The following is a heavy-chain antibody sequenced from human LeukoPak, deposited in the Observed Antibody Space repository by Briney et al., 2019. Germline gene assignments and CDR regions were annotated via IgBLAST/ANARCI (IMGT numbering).Heavy chain of an antibody. Sequence: PSETLSLTCTVSGGSISSRNWWCWVRQPPGKGLEWIGEIYHSGSTNYNPSLKSRVTVSIDKSKNQFSLKLSSVTAADTAVYYCASRSLTYSSKDWGQGTLVTVSS. D-gene: IGHD6-13*01. J-gene: IGHJ4*02. CDR1: GGSISSRNW. CDR3: ASRSLTYSSKD. V-gene: IGHV4-4*02. CDR2: IYHSGST.